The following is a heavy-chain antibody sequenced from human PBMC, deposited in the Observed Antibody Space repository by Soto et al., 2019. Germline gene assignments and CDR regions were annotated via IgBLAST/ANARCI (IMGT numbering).Heavy chain of an antibody. CDR1: GGSVSNSNYY. CDR2: VYYRGRS. Sequence: PSETLSLTCTVSGGSVSNSNYYWGWIRQSPGKGLEWIGSVYYRGRSYSKSSVKSRVTISVDTSKDQFSLNLNSVTASDTAVYYCVSPRNSVLTQAYFDYWGPGALVTVSS. V-gene: IGHV4-39*01. D-gene: IGHD2-8*01. CDR3: VSPRNSVLTQAYFDY. J-gene: IGHJ4*02.